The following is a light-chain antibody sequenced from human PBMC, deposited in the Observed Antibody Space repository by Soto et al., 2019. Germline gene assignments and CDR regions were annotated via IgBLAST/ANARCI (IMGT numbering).Light chain of an antibody. Sequence: DIVMTQSPLSLPVTPGEPASISCRSSQSLLHSNGYNYLDWYLQKPGQSPQLLIYLGSNRASGVPDRFSGSGSGKDFTLKISRVEAEDVGVYYCMQALQTPLITFGQGTRLEI. V-gene: IGKV2-28*01. CDR2: LGS. J-gene: IGKJ5*01. CDR1: QSLLHSNGYNY. CDR3: MQALQTPLIT.